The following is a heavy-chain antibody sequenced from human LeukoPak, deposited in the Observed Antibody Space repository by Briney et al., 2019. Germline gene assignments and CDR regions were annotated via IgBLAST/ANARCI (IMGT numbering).Heavy chain of an antibody. J-gene: IGHJ6*02. CDR1: GYTFTSYY. CDR2: INPSGGST. D-gene: IGHD1-26*01. V-gene: IGHV1-46*03. CDR3: AAGGSYGFYYYGMDV. Sequence: ASVKVSCKASGYTFTSYYMHWVRQAPGQGLEWMGIINPSGGSTSYAQKFQGRVTMTRDTSTSTVYMELSSLRSDDTAVYYCAAGGSYGFYYYGMDVWGQGTTVTVSS.